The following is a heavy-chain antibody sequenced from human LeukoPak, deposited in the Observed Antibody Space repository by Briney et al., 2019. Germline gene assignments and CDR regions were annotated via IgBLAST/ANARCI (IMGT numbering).Heavy chain of an antibody. V-gene: IGHV4-39*07. Sequence: PSETLSLTCIVSGGSISSRSYYWRWIRQPPGKGLEWIGSIYYSGSTYYNPSLKSRVTISVDTSQNQFSLKLSSVTAADTAVYYCAREGGRTWFDYWGQGTLVTVSS. D-gene: IGHD1-1*01. CDR2: IYYSGST. CDR1: GGSISSRSYY. CDR3: AREGGRTWFDY. J-gene: IGHJ4*02.